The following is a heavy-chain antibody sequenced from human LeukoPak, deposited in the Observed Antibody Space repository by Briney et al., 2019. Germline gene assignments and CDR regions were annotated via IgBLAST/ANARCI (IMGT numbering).Heavy chain of an antibody. CDR2: IYYSGST. CDR1: GGSISSGGYY. J-gene: IGHJ3*02. Sequence: SQTLSLICTVSGGSISSGGYYWSWIRQHPGKGLEWIGYIYYSGSTYYNPSLKSRVTISVDTSKNQFSLKLSSVTAADTAVYYCARDSEGAAAFDIWGQGTMVTVSS. V-gene: IGHV4-31*03. CDR3: ARDSEGAAAFDI. D-gene: IGHD1-26*01.